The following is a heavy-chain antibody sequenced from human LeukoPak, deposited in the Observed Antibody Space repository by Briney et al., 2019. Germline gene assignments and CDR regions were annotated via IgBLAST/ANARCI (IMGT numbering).Heavy chain of an antibody. D-gene: IGHD6-19*01. CDR3: ARDPSNTSGRFWYLDV. CDR2: ISVYNGDT. CDR1: GYTFTNYG. Sequence: ASVKVSCKASGYTFTNYGISWVRQAPGQGLEWMGWISVYNGDTKYAQKFQGRVTMTTETSTSTTHMELWSLRSDDTAVYYCARDPSNTSGRFWYLDVWGRGTLVTVSA. J-gene: IGHJ2*01. V-gene: IGHV1-18*01.